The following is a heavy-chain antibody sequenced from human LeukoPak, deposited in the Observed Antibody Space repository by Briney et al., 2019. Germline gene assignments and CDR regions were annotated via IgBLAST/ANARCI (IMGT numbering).Heavy chain of an antibody. Sequence: QSGGSLRLSCAASGFTFSGYAMGWVRQAPGKGLEWVSGISGGGGSTNYADSVKGRFTISRDNSKNTLYLHMNSLRAEDTAVYFCAKRPRPYTTSSEIYYYYYMDVWGKGTTVTVSS. J-gene: IGHJ6*03. V-gene: IGHV3-23*01. CDR3: AKRPRPYTTSSEIYYYYYMDV. D-gene: IGHD6-6*01. CDR2: ISGGGGST. CDR1: GFTFSGYA.